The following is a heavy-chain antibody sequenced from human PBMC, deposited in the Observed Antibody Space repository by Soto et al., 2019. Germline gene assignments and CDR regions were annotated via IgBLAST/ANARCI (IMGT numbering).Heavy chain of an antibody. CDR3: ARDLVVVGVAATGPYGYGMDV. CDR2: IYYSGST. V-gene: IGHV4-30-4*01. CDR1: GGSISSGDYY. J-gene: IGHJ6*02. D-gene: IGHD2-15*01. Sequence: SETLSLTCTVSGGSISSGDYYWSWIRQPPGKGLEWIGYIYYSGSTYYNPSLKSRVTISVDTSKNQFSLKLSSVTAADTAVYYCARDLVVVGVAATGPYGYGMDVWGQGTTVTVSS.